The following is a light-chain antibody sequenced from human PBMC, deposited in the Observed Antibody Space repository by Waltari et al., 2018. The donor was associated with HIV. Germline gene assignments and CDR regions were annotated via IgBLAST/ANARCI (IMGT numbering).Light chain of an antibody. Sequence: QSVLTQPPSASGTPGQRVTISCSGSRSNLRSNYVYWYQQLPGPAPKLLIYMSDQRPSGVPDRFSESKSGTSASMAISGLRSEDEAEYYCAAWDDSLSATVFGGGTKLTVL. CDR1: RSNLRSNY. CDR2: MSD. J-gene: IGLJ2*01. CDR3: AAWDDSLSATV. V-gene: IGLV1-47*01.